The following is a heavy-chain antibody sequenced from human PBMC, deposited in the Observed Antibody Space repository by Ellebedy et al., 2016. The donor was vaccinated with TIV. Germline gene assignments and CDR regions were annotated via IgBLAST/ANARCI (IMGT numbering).Heavy chain of an antibody. CDR3: ARMYVASVNPFDL. J-gene: IGHJ2*01. CDR1: GGSVSSDMYY. D-gene: IGHD3-16*01. CDR2: IYYSGST. V-gene: IGHV4-61*01. Sequence: MPSETLSLTCTVSGGSVSSDMYYWNWIRQPPGKGLEWIGYIYYSGSTSYNPSLKSRVTISVDTSMNQFSLNLSSVTAADTAVYYCARMYVASVNPFDLWGRGTLVSVSS.